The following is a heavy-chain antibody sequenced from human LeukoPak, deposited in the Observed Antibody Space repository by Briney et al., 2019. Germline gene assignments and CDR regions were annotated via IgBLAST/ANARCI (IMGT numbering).Heavy chain of an antibody. CDR2: IYTSGST. Sequence: SETLSLTCTVSGGSISSYYWGWIRQPAGKGLEWIGRIYTSGSTNYNPSLKSRVTMSVDTSKDQFSLKLSSVTAADTAVYYCARAVYCSSTSCPPRYYYYYYVDVWGKGTTVTVSS. J-gene: IGHJ6*03. CDR3: ARAVYCSSTSCPPRYYYYYYVDV. CDR1: GGSISSYY. V-gene: IGHV4-4*07. D-gene: IGHD2-2*01.